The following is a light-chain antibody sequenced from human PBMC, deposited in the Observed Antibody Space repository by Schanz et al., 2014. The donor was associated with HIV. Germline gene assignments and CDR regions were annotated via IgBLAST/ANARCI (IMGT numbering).Light chain of an antibody. Sequence: QSVLTQPPSASGTPGQRVTISCSGSSSNIGSNTVNWYQQLPGTAPKLLIRNNDVRPSGVTDRFSGSKSGTSASLVISGLQAEDEADYYCCSYASSGVFGGGTKLTVL. CDR3: CSYASSGV. CDR2: NND. J-gene: IGLJ3*02. CDR1: SSNIGSNT. V-gene: IGLV1-44*01.